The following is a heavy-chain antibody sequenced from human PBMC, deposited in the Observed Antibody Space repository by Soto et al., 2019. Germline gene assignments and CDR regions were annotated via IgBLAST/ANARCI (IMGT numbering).Heavy chain of an antibody. CDR3: AKAGGEDGYCSRTCCLYYFHH. CDR2: ISDSGST. J-gene: IGHJ4*02. V-gene: IGHV3-23*01. D-gene: IGHD2-2*03. CDR1: GFTFSTSA. Sequence: EVQLLESGGGLVQPGGSLRLSCEASGFTFSTSAMSWVRQAPGKGLEWVSTISDSGSTYYADSVKGRFTISRDNSKNTLYLHMNSRRAEDTAVFYCAKAGGEDGYCSRTCCLYYFHHWGQGTLVTVSS.